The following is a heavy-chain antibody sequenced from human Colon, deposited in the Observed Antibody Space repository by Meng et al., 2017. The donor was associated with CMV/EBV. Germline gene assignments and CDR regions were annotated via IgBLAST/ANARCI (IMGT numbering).Heavy chain of an antibody. CDR2: INYSEST. Sequence: AVYGASSTANYCSWIRQPPAKGLEWIGEINYSESTNYNPSLKSRVTISVDMSKNQFSLRLNSVTAADTAVYYCARRVGSGKYYFDYWSQGTLVTVSS. CDR1: GASSTANY. J-gene: IGHJ4*02. D-gene: IGHD3-10*01. CDR3: ARRVGSGKYYFDY. V-gene: IGHV4-34*01.